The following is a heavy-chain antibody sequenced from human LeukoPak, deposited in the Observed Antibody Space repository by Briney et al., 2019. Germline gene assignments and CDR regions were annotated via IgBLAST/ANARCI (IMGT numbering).Heavy chain of an antibody. J-gene: IGHJ4*02. CDR2: INPNSGGT. D-gene: IGHD6-19*01. CDR3: ARDHGYSSGWLGPYFDY. V-gene: IGHV1-2*02. CDR1: GYTFTGYY. Sequence: RASVKVSCKASGYTFTGYYMHWVRQAPGQGLEWMGWINPNSGGTNYAQKFQGRVTMTRDTSISTAYMELSRLRSDDTAVYYCARDHGYSSGWLGPYFDYRGQGTLVTVSS.